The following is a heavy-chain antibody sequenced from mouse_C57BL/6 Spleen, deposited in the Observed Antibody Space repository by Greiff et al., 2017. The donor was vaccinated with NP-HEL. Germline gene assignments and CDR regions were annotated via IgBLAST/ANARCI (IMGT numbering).Heavy chain of an antibody. Sequence: EVHLEESGAGLVKPGGSLKLSCAASGFTFSSYAMSWVRQTPEKRLEWVAYISSGGDYIYYADPVKGRFTISRDNARHTLYLQMSSLKSEDTAMYYCTCADYSNPYYALDYWGQGTSVTVSS. J-gene: IGHJ4*01. CDR3: TCADYSNPYYALDY. V-gene: IGHV5-9-1*02. D-gene: IGHD2-5*01. CDR2: ISSGGDYI. CDR1: GFTFSSYA.